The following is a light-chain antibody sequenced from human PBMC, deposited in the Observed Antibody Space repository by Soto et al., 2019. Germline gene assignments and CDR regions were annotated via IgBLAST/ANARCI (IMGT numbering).Light chain of an antibody. Sequence: QSVLTQPPSASGTPGQRVAISCSGASSNIGSTRANWYRQLPGTAPKLLIYSDNQRPSGVPDRFSGSKSGTSASLAISGLQSEDEADYYCAAWDNSLNGYVFGTGTKVPV. CDR1: SSNIGSTR. V-gene: IGLV1-44*01. CDR3: AAWDNSLNGYV. CDR2: SDN. J-gene: IGLJ1*01.